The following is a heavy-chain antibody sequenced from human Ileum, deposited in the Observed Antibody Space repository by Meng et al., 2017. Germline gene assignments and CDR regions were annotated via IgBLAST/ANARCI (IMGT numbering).Heavy chain of an antibody. J-gene: IGHJ4*02. CDR3: ATSNDRDVYYLGY. CDR2: IFQSGRT. Sequence: QGQPQGSGPRLVKASGTLSLTCAVSGTWWSWVRQPPGKGLEWIGEIFQSGRTNYNPSLKSRVTISIDKSKSQISLQLSAVTAADTAVYSCATSNDRDVYYLGYWGQGTLVTVSS. D-gene: IGHD3-22*01. V-gene: IGHV4-4*02. CDR1: GTW.